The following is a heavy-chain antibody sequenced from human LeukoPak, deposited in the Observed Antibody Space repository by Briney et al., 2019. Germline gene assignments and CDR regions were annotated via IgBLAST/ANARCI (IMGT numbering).Heavy chain of an antibody. Sequence: PSETLSLTCSGSNYSISNSLYWGWLRQPPGKXLEWIGSIYRSGSTFYNPSLKSRVTISLDTSKNQFSLKLSSVTAADTAVYFCARGTYGYYMDVWGKGTTVTVSS. CDR2: IYRSGST. V-gene: IGHV4-38-2*02. CDR3: ARGTYGYYMDV. J-gene: IGHJ6*03. D-gene: IGHD4-17*01. CDR1: NYSISNSLY.